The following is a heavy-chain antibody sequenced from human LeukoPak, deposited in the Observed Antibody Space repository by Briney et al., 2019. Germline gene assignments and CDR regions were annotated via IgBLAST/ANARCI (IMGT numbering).Heavy chain of an antibody. J-gene: IGHJ4*02. D-gene: IGHD3-22*01. CDR1: GFSFSSYW. CDR2: IKEDGSEK. V-gene: IGHV3-7*01. Sequence: GGSVRLSCAASGFSFSSYWMSWVRQAPGKGLEWVANIKEDGSEKNYVDSVKGRFTISRDNAKNSLYLQMNSLRAEDTAVYYCARKDSSPRTFDYWGQGTLVTVSS. CDR3: ARKDSSPRTFDY.